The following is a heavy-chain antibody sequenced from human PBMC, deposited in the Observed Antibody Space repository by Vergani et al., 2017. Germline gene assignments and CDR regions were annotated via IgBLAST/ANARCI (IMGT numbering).Heavy chain of an antibody. CDR1: GGSISSYY. CDR3: ARADYYGSGSYYRGSRGPNGMDV. CDR2: IYYSGST. J-gene: IGHJ6*02. Sequence: QVQLQESGPGLVKPSETLSLTCTVSGGSISSYYWSWIRQPPGKGLEWIGYIYYSGSTNYNPSLKSRVTISVDTSKNQFSLKLSSVTAADTAVYYCARADYYGSGSYYRGSRGPNGMDVWGQGTTVTVSS. D-gene: IGHD3-10*01. V-gene: IGHV4-59*12.